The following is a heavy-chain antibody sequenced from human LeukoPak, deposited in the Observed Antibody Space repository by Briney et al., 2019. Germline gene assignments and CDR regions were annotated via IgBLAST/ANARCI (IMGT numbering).Heavy chain of an antibody. Sequence: ASVKVSCKASGYTFTGYYMHWVRQAPGQGLEWMGWINPNSGGTNYAQKFQGWVTMTRDTSISTAYMELSRLRSDDTAVYYCARAGLGYCSGGSCSGSYYYYYGMDVWGQGTTVTVSS. J-gene: IGHJ6*02. D-gene: IGHD2-15*01. CDR1: GYTFTGYY. CDR2: INPNSGGT. CDR3: ARAGLGYCSGGSCSGSYYYYYGMDV. V-gene: IGHV1-2*04.